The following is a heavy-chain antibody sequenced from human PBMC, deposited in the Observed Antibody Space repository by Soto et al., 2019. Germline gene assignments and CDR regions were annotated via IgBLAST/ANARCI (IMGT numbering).Heavy chain of an antibody. Sequence: SGPTLVNPTQTLTLTCSFSGFSLTTGWGVGWIRQPPVKALEWLAIIYWKDEKLYNPSLKTWLTITKDTSKNQVVLTVTDMDQVDTATYYCAHRVNMARGPYNYFGPWGQGTLVTVSS. J-gene: IGHJ5*02. CDR1: GFSLTTGWG. V-gene: IGHV2-5*01. CDR2: IYWKDEK. D-gene: IGHD3-10*01. CDR3: AHRVNMARGPYNYFGP.